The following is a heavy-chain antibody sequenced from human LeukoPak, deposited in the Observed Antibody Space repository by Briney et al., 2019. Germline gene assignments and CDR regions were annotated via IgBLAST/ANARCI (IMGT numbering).Heavy chain of an antibody. CDR2: INHSGST. J-gene: IGHJ3*02. D-gene: IGHD3-3*01. V-gene: IGHV4-34*01. Sequence: SETLSLTCAVYGGSFSGYYWSWIRQPPGKGLEWIGEINHSGSTNYDPSLKSRVTISVDTSKNQFSLKLSSVTAADTAVYYCARGPGDFWSGYYYAFDIWGQGTMVTVSS. CDR3: ARGPGDFWSGYYYAFDI. CDR1: GGSFSGYY.